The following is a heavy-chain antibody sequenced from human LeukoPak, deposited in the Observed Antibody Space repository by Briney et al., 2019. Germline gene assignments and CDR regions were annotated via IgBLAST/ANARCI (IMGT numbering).Heavy chain of an antibody. D-gene: IGHD1-26*01. CDR3: ARYLNSGPEDF. CDR2: IKYDGGEK. CDR1: GFTLTNYW. J-gene: IGHJ4*02. Sequence: GGSLRLSCAATGFTLTNYWMSWFRQAPGKGLEWVANIKYDGGEKQYVDSVKGRFTISRDNAENSLFLQMNSLRVDDTAIYYCARYLNSGPEDFWGQGTLVTVSS. V-gene: IGHV3-7*01.